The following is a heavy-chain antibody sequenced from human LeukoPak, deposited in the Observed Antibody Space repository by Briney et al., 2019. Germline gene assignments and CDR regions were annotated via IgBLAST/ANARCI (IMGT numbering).Heavy chain of an antibody. J-gene: IGHJ6*03. CDR1: GFTFSSYA. Sequence: GGSLRLSCAASGFTFSSYAMSWVRQAPGKGLEWVSAISGSGGSTYYADSVKGRFTISRDNSKNTLYLQMNSLRAEDTAVYYCARFAAGGSYYYYMDVWGKGTTVTVSS. CDR2: ISGSGGST. D-gene: IGHD3-10*01. V-gene: IGHV3-23*01. CDR3: ARFAAGGSYYYYMDV.